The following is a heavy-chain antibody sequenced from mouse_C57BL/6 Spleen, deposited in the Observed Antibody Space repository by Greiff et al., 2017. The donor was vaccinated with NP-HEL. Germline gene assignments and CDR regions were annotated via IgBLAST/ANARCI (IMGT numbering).Heavy chain of an antibody. D-gene: IGHD2-5*01. J-gene: IGHJ3*01. CDR1: GYTFTSYW. CDR3: ASYYSNFWFAY. Sequence: QVQLQQPGAELVKPGASVKLSCKASGYTFTSYWMQWVKQRPGQGLEWIGEIDPSDSYTNYNQKFKGQATLTVDTSSSTAYMQLSSLTSEDSAVYYCASYYSNFWFAYWGQGTLVTVSA. V-gene: IGHV1-50*01. CDR2: IDPSDSYT.